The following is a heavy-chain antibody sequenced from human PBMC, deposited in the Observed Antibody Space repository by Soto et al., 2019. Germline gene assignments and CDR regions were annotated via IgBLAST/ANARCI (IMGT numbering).Heavy chain of an antibody. J-gene: IGHJ2*01. Sequence: RQLPGKGLEWMGIIYPGDSDTRYSPSFQGQVSISADKSISTAYLQWSSLKASDTAMYYCSMQPLDSYWYFHLCSRGTLVTGSS. D-gene: IGHD6-13*01. V-gene: IGHV5-51*01. CDR2: IYPGDSDT. CDR3: SMQPLDSYWYFHL.